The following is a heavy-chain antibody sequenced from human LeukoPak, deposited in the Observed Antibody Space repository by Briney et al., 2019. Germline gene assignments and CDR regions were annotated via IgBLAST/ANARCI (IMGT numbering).Heavy chain of an antibody. Sequence: ASVKVSCKASGYTFTSYDINWVRQATGQGLEWMGWMNPNSGNTGYAQKFQGRVTMTRNTSISTAYMELSSLRSEDTAVYYCVRGYYDFWSGYYPADYWGQGTLVTVSS. CDR1: GYTFTSYD. D-gene: IGHD3-3*01. CDR2: MNPNSGNT. J-gene: IGHJ4*02. CDR3: VRGYYDFWSGYYPADY. V-gene: IGHV1-8*01.